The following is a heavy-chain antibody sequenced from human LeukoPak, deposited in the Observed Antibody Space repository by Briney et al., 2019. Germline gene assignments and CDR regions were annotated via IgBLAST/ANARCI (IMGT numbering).Heavy chain of an antibody. J-gene: IGHJ4*03. Sequence: GGSLRLSCASSGFTFSSYWMSWVRQAPGKGLEWVASINQDQSAIFYVDSVKGRFTISRDNTRNFLFLQMNSLRAEDTAFYYCAKLIRDVTIYDFWGPGSLVTVSS. CDR1: GFTFSSYW. V-gene: IGHV3-7*01. CDR3: AKLIRDVTIYDF. D-gene: IGHD5-24*01. CDR2: INQDQSAI.